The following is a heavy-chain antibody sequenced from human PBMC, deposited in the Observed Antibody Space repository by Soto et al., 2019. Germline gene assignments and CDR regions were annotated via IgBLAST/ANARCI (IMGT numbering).Heavy chain of an antibody. CDR1: GGTFSSYA. CDR3: ARERKAAAGYYYYYGMDV. CDR2: IIPIFGTA. J-gene: IGHJ6*02. D-gene: IGHD6-13*01. V-gene: IGHV1-69*13. Sequence: SVKVSCKASGGTFSSYAISWVRQAPGQGLEWMGGIIPIFGTANYAQKFQGRVTITADESTSTAYMELSSLRYEDTAVYYCARERKAAAGYYYYYGMDVWVQGTTVTVS.